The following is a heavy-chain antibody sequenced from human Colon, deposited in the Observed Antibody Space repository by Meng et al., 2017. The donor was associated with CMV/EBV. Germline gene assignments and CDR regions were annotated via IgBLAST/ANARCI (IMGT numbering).Heavy chain of an antibody. CDR3: AREGRRGTSLPPYFHYYGVDV. CDR1: GGSISSYY. Sequence: SETLSLTCTVSGGSISSYYWTWIRQPPGKGLEWIGFIYDSGSTNYNPSLKSRVTISLDSSKNQFSLKLNPVTAADTAVYYCAREGRRGTSLPPYFHYYGVDVWGQGTTVTVSS. J-gene: IGHJ6*02. CDR2: IYDSGST. D-gene: IGHD2-15*01. V-gene: IGHV4-59*01.